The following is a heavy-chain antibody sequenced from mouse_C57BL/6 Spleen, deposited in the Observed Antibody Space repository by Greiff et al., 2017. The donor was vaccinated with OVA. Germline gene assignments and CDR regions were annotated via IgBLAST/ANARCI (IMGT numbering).Heavy chain of an antibody. Sequence: QVQLQQPGAELVMPGASVKLSCKASGYTFTSYWMHWVKQRPGQGLEWIVEIDPSDSYTNYNQKFKGKSTLTVDKSSSTAYMQLSSLTSEDSAVYYCARDDGYPFAYWGQGTLVTVSA. CDR1: GYTFTSYW. CDR3: ARDDGYPFAY. V-gene: IGHV1-69*01. D-gene: IGHD2-3*01. CDR2: IDPSDSYT. J-gene: IGHJ3*01.